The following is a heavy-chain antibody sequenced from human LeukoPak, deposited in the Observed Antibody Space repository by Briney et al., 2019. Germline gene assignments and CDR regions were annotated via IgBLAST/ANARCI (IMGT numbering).Heavy chain of an antibody. CDR3: AGGNWFDP. J-gene: IGHJ5*02. CDR2: INYNGST. Sequence: SETLSLTCAVYGRSFSGYSWSWIRQPPGKGLEWIGEINYNGSTNYNPSLKSRVTISVDMSKNQFSLKLSSVTAADTAVYYCAGGNWFDPWGQGTLVTVSS. CDR1: GRSFSGYS. V-gene: IGHV4-34*01.